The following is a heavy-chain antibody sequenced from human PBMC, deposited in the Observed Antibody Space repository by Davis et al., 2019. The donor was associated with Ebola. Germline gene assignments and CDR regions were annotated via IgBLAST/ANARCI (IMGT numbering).Heavy chain of an antibody. CDR2: ISFDGSEA. CDR1: GFIFTNHG. D-gene: IGHD4-23*01. CDR3: VRGVGGRGVT. V-gene: IGHV3-30*03. Sequence: PGGSLRLSCAASGFIFTNHGFHWVRQAPGKGLEWVAAISFDGSEAYYPDSVKGRLTISRDDSKNTLYLQMTSLRPDDTAVYFCVRGVGGRGVTWGQGTLVTVSS. J-gene: IGHJ5*02.